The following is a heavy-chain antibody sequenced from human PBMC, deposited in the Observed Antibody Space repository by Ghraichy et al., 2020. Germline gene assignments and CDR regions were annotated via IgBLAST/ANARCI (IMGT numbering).Heavy chain of an antibody. CDR3: AGDSSDGFLELPDYDNYGMRV. CDR1: GFTFSSYS. D-gene: IGHD3-3*01. CDR2: ISSSGTYI. V-gene: IGHV3-21*01. Sequence: GGSLRLSCAASGFTFSSYSMNWIRQAPGKGLEWVSSISSSGTYIYYADSVRGRFTISRDNAKNSLYLQMNSLRAEDTAVYYCAGDSSDGFLELPDYDNYGMRVWSQGTTVTGPS. J-gene: IGHJ6*02.